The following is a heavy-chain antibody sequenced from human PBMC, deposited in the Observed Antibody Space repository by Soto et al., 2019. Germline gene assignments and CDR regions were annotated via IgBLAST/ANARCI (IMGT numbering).Heavy chain of an antibody. CDR1: GFTFNSYS. D-gene: IGHD5-12*01. CDR2: ISSSSSYI. V-gene: IGHV3-21*01. Sequence: EVQLVESGGGLVKPGGSLRLSCAASGFTFNSYSMNWVRQAPGKGLEWVSSISSSSSYIYYADSVKGRFTSSRDNAKNSLYRQMNSLRAEGTGVYYCASMPREYSGYDLGYWGQGTLVTVSS. CDR3: ASMPREYSGYDLGY. J-gene: IGHJ4*02.